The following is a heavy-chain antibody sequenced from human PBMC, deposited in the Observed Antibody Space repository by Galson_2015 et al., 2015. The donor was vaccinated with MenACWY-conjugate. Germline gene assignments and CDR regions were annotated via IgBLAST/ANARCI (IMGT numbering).Heavy chain of an antibody. D-gene: IGHD1-26*01. Sequence: QSGAEVKKPGEFPRISCRASGYFFPTYWFAWVRQMPGKGLEWMGLISPGDSNTRYSPSFQGQVTISADKSISTAYLQWSSLKASDTAMYYCARHPPGGRGMDVWGQGTTVTVSS. CDR3: ARHPPGGRGMDV. CDR1: GYFFPTYW. CDR2: ISPGDSNT. J-gene: IGHJ6*02. V-gene: IGHV5-51*01.